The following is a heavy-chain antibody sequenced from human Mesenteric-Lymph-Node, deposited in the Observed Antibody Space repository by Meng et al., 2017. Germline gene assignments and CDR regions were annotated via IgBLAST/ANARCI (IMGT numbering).Heavy chain of an antibody. Sequence: QGTLKESVPALVQPTQTLTLTCTFSGFSLSTSGVGVGWIRQPPGKALEWLALIYWNDDKRYSPSLKSRLTITKDTSKNQVVLTMTNMDPADTATYYCAHRTAYDSKFDYWGQGTLVTVSS. D-gene: IGHD3-22*01. CDR2: IYWNDDK. J-gene: IGHJ4*02. V-gene: IGHV2-5*01. CDR3: AHRTAYDSKFDY. CDR1: GFSLSTSGVG.